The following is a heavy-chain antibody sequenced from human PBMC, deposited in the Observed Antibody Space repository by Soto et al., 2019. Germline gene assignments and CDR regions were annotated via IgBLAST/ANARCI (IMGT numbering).Heavy chain of an antibody. D-gene: IGHD1-26*01. CDR3: AHRPIVGAAI. J-gene: IGHJ4*02. CDR1: GGSISNSNW. V-gene: IGHV4-4*02. Sequence: QVQLQESGPGLVKPSGTLSLTCAVFGGSISNSNWWTWVRQPPGKGLDWIGEIFHSGSTNYNSSLMGRVTISVDKANNQFSLTLSSVTAADTAVYYCAHRPIVGAAIWGQGTQVTVSS. CDR2: IFHSGST.